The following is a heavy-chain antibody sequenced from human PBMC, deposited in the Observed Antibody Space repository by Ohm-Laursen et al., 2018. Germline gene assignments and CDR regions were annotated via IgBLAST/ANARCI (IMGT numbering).Heavy chain of an antibody. CDR3: AKDAKPRAYYFDY. V-gene: IGHV3-30*18. Sequence: SLRLSCAASGFTFSSYGMHWVRQAPGKGLEWVAVISYDGSNKYYADSVKGRFTISRDNSKNTLYLQMNSLRAEDTAVYYCAKDAKPRAYYFDYWGQGTLVTVSS. CDR2: ISYDGSNK. J-gene: IGHJ4*02. CDR1: GFTFSSYG.